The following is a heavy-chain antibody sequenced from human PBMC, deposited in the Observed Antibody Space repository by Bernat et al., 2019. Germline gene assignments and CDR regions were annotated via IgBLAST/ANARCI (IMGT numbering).Heavy chain of an antibody. D-gene: IGHD3-16*02. CDR3: ARDGAKNYDYIWGSYRYRGAFDI. Sequence: QVQLVQSGAEVKKPGASVKVSCKASGYTFTSYGISWVRQAPGQGLEWMGWISAYNGNTKYSQKFQGRVTITRDTSASTAYMELSSLRSEDTAVYYCARDGAKNYDYIWGSYRYRGAFDIWGQGTMVTVSS. CDR2: ISAYNGNT. V-gene: IGHV1-18*04. J-gene: IGHJ3*02. CDR1: GYTFTSYG.